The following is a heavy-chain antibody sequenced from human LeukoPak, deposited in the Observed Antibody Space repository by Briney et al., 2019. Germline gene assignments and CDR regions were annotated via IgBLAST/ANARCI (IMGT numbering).Heavy chain of an antibody. CDR3: ARGNYYDSSGYSQKDY. J-gene: IGHJ4*02. V-gene: IGHV1-69*05. CDR1: GGTFSSYA. D-gene: IGHD3-22*01. Sequence: SVKVSCKASGGTFSSYAISWVRQAPGQGLEWMGRIIPIFGTTNYAQKFQGRVTITTDESTSTAYMELSSLRSEDTAVYYCARGNYYDSSGYSQKDYWGQGTLVTVSS. CDR2: IIPIFGTT.